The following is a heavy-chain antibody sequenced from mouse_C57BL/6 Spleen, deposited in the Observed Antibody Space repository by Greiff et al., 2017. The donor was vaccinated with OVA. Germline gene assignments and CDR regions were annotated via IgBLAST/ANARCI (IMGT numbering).Heavy chain of an antibody. CDR3: TRKEEAWFAY. V-gene: IGHV5-17*01. CDR1: GFTFSDYG. CDR2: ISSGSSTI. J-gene: IGHJ3*01. Sequence: EVKLVESGGGLVKPGGSLQLSCAASGFTFSDYGMHWVRQAPEKGLGWVAYISSGSSTIYYADTVKGRFTISRDNAKNTLFLQMTSLRSEDWAMYYCTRKEEAWFAYWGQRTLVTVSA.